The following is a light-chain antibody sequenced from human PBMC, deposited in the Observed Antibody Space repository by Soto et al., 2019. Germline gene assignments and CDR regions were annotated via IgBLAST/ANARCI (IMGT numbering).Light chain of an antibody. CDR2: KAS. J-gene: IGKJ5*01. V-gene: IGKV1-5*03. Sequence: DIQMTQSPSTLSVSVGDRVTITCRASQSISSWLAWYQQKPGKAPKSLIYKASSLESGVPSRFSGSGSGTEFTLTISSRQPDDFATYYCQQYSIYPITFGQGTRLEIK. CDR1: QSISSW. CDR3: QQYSIYPIT.